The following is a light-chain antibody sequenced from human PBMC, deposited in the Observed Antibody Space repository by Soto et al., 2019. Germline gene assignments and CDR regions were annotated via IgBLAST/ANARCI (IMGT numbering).Light chain of an antibody. CDR2: DAS. CDR3: QQRSNWPT. V-gene: IGKV3-11*01. CDR1: QSVSSY. J-gene: IGKJ4*01. Sequence: EIVLTQSPATLSLSPGERATLSCRASQSVSSYLAWYQQKPGQAPRLLIYDASNRATGIPARFSGSGSGTDFTLTISSLEPEYFAVYYCQQRSNWPTFGGGPKVEIK.